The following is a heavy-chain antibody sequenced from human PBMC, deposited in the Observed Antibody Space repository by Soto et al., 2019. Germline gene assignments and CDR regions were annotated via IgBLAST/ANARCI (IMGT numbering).Heavy chain of an antibody. CDR1: GFTFSSYA. CDR3: AISYYTAMVGYYYYGMDV. D-gene: IGHD5-18*01. J-gene: IGHJ6*02. V-gene: IGHV3-53*01. CDR2: IYSGGST. Sequence: HPGGSLRLSCAASGFTFSSYAMSWVRQAPGKGLEWVSVIYSGGSTYYADSVKGRFTISRDNSKNTLYLQMNSLRAEDTAVYYCAISYYTAMVGYYYYGMDVWGQGTTVTVSS.